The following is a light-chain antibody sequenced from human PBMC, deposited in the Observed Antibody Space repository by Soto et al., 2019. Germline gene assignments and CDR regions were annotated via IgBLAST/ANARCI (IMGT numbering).Light chain of an antibody. CDR1: QGISSA. CDR2: DAS. Sequence: AIQLTQSPSSLSASVGDRASITCRASQGISSALAWYQHKPGKPPKILIYDASSLQSGVPSRFSGSESGTECTLTISSLQPEDFATYYCQQLKSYPFTFGQGTRLEIK. J-gene: IGKJ5*01. CDR3: QQLKSYPFT. V-gene: IGKV1-13*02.